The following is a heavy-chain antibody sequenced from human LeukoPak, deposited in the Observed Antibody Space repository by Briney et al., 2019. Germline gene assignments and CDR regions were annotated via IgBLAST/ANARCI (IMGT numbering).Heavy chain of an antibody. Sequence: GRSLRLSCAASGFTFSNSDIHWVRQAPGKGLEWVAIISYDGSDKYYADSVKGRFTISRDNSKNTLYMQMNSLRAEDTAVYYCAKHQTVYYYYGFDVWGQGTTVTVSS. CDR2: ISYDGSDK. CDR3: AKHQTVYYYYGFDV. V-gene: IGHV3-30*18. CDR1: GFTFSNSD. J-gene: IGHJ6*02.